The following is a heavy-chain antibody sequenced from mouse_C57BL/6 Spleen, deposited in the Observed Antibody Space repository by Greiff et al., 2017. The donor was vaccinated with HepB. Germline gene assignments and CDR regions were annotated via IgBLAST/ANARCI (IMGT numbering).Heavy chain of an antibody. CDR3: ARNAFATEVGTWGENY. V-gene: IGHV3-6*01. J-gene: IGHJ2*01. CDR2: ISYDGST. D-gene: IGHD1-1*01. CDR1: GYSITSGYY. Sequence: EVQLQQSGPGLVKPSQSLSLTCSVTGYSITSGYYWNWIRQFPGNKLEWMGYISYDGSTNYNPSLKNRTSITHDTSNNQFFLQLNSVTPADTATYYSARNAFATEVGTWGENYWGQGTTLTVTS.